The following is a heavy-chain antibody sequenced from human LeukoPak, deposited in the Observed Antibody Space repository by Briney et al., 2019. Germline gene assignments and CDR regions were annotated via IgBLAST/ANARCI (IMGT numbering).Heavy chain of an antibody. CDR1: GGSISSSSYY. Sequence: PSETLSLTCTVSGGSISSSSYYWGWIRQPPGKGLEWIGSIYYSGSTYYNPSLKSRVTISVDTSKNQFSLKLSSVTAADTAVYYCARQGYCSSTSCLQYYFDYWGQGTLVTVSS. J-gene: IGHJ4*02. CDR3: ARQGYCSSTSCLQYYFDY. CDR2: IYYSGST. V-gene: IGHV4-39*07. D-gene: IGHD2-2*01.